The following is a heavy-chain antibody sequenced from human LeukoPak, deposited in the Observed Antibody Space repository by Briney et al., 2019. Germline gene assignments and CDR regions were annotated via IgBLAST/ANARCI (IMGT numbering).Heavy chain of an antibody. CDR1: GFTLSDYW. J-gene: IGHJ4*02. Sequence: PGGSLRLSCAASGFTLSDYWMSWVRQAPGKGLEWVANIKHDGSDKYYVDSVKGRFNISRDNAKNSLYLQISSLKAEDTALYYCARDPGSCRGHDYWGQGTLVTVSS. CDR3: ARDPGSCRGHDY. CDR2: IKHDGSDK. D-gene: IGHD1-26*01. V-gene: IGHV3-7*01.